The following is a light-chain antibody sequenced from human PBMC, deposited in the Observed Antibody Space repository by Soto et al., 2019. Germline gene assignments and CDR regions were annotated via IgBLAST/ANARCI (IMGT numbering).Light chain of an antibody. CDR2: EVN. CDR1: SSDVGSYTY. V-gene: IGLV2-14*01. Sequence: LTQPASVSGSPRQSITISCTGASSDVGSYTYVSWYQQHPGKAPKLMIYEVNNRPSGVSNRFSGSKSGNTASLTISGLQAEDEAHYYCSSYTSSSTLYVFGTGTKVTVL. J-gene: IGLJ1*01. CDR3: SSYTSSSTLYV.